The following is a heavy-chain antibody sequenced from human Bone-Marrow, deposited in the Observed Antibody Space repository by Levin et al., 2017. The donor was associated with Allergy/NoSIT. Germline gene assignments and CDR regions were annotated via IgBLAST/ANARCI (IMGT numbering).Heavy chain of an antibody. CDR3: AKDYCSSASCYPDY. CDR1: GFIFSNYV. J-gene: IGHJ4*02. Sequence: QRGESLKISCTASGFIFSNYVMNWVRQAPGKGLEWVSSISGSGSATFYADSMKGRFIVSRDNSRDTVYLQMNSLRAEDAAFYYCAKDYCSSASCYPDYWGQGTLVTVSS. V-gene: IGHV3-23*01. D-gene: IGHD2-2*01. CDR2: ISGSGSAT.